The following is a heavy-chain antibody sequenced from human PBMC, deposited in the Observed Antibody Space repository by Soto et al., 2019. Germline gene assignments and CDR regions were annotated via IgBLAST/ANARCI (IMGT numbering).Heavy chain of an antibody. CDR2: ISAYNGNT. Sequence: QVPLVQSGAEVKKPGASAKVSCKASGYTFTSYGISWVRQAPGQGLEWMGWISAYNGNTNYAQKLQGRVTMTTDTSTSTAYMELRSLRSDDTAVYYCARTEWGYSLLGNFDYWGQGTLVTVSS. D-gene: IGHD3-22*01. CDR1: GYTFTSYG. V-gene: IGHV1-18*01. CDR3: ARTEWGYSLLGNFDY. J-gene: IGHJ4*02.